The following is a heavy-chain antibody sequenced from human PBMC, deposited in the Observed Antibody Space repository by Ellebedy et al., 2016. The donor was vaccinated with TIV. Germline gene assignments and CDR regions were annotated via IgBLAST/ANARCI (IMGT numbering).Heavy chain of an antibody. V-gene: IGHV3-30*04. J-gene: IGHJ4*02. CDR3: VGGSYVQD. CDR2: MSYDGGNK. CDR1: GFNFSAYA. Sequence: GESLKISCAASGFNFSAYAMHWVRQAPRKGLEWMAVMSYDGGNKYHIDFVKGRFTISRDNSKNTLYLQMNSLRAEDTAVYYCVGGSYVQDWGQGTLVTVSS. D-gene: IGHD1-26*01.